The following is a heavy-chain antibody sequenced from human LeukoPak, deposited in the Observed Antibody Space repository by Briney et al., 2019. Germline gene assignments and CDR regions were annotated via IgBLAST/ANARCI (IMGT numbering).Heavy chain of an antibody. CDR2: INYSGST. Sequence: PSETLSLTCAVYGRSFSAYYWSWIRQPPGKGLEWIGEINYSGSTSYNPSLKSRVTISVDTSKKQLSLNLSSVTAADTGVYFCARGGEYCGGGSCWPLGYWGQGTLVTVSS. V-gene: IGHV4-34*01. CDR1: GRSFSAYY. CDR3: ARGGEYCGGGSCWPLGY. J-gene: IGHJ4*02. D-gene: IGHD2-15*01.